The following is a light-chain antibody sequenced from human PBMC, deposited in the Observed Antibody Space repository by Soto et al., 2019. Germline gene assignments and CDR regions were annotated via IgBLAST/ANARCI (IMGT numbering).Light chain of an antibody. J-gene: IGKJ2*01. CDR3: QQSDSTPYT. Sequence: DIQMTQSPSSLSASVGDRVTITCRASQTISTYLNWYQQKPGKAPRLLIYDASSLLSGVPSRFSGSASWTDFTLTIASLQPEDFSTYYCQQSDSTPYTFGQGTKVEI. V-gene: IGKV1-39*01. CDR1: QTISTY. CDR2: DAS.